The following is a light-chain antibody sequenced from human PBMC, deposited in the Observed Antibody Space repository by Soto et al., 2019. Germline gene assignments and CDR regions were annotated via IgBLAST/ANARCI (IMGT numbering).Light chain of an antibody. J-gene: IGKJ3*01. CDR1: RSVSSY. CDR3: QQRSNWPPT. Sequence: EIVLTQSPATLSLSPGERATLSCRASRSVSSYLAWYQQKPGQAPRLLIYDASNRATGIPARFSGSGSGTDFTPTISSLEPEDFAVYYCQQRSNWPPTFGPGTKVDIK. CDR2: DAS. V-gene: IGKV3-11*01.